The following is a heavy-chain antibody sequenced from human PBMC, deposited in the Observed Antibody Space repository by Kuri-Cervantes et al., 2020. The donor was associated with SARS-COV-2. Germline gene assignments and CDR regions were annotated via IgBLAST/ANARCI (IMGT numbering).Heavy chain of an antibody. J-gene: IGHJ4*02. V-gene: IGHV4-59*08. CDR1: GGSISSYY. D-gene: IGHD7-27*01. CDR3: ARHPPMLGLDY. CDR2: IYYSGST. Sequence: CTVSGGSISSYYWSWIRQPPGKGLEWIGYIYYSGSTYYNPSLKSRVTISVDTSKNQFSLKLSSVTAADTAVYYCARHPPMLGLDYWGQGTPVTVSS.